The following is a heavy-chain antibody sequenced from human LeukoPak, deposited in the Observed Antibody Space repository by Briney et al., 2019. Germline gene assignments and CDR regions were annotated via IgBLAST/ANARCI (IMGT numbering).Heavy chain of an antibody. Sequence: RSGGSLRLSCAAPGFTFSSYGMHWVRQAPGKGLEWVAFIRYDGSNKYYADSVKGRFTISRDNSKNTLYLQMNSLRAEDTAVYYCAKGVRSVWGSYRTQYYFDYWGQGTLVTVSS. CDR1: GFTFSSYG. CDR3: AKGVRSVWGSYRTQYYFDY. D-gene: IGHD3-16*02. V-gene: IGHV3-30*02. CDR2: IRYDGSNK. J-gene: IGHJ4*02.